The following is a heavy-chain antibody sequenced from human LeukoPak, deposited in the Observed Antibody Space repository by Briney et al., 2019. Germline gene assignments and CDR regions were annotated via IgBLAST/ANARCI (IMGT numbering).Heavy chain of an antibody. D-gene: IGHD4-23*01. CDR2: IYYSGST. CDR3: ARDGDYGGNTTRDY. CDR1: GGSISSSSHY. Sequence: SETLSLTCTVSGGSISSSSHYWGWIRQPPGKGLEWIGSIYYSGSTYYNPSLKSRVTISVDTSKNQFSLKLSSVTAADTAVYYCARDGDYGGNTTRDYWGQGTLVTVSS. J-gene: IGHJ4*02. V-gene: IGHV4-39*07.